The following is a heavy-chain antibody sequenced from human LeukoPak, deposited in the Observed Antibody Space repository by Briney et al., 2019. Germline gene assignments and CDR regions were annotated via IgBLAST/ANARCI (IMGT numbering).Heavy chain of an antibody. CDR2: IKSFGSST. V-gene: IGHV3-74*01. D-gene: IGHD3-10*01. CDR3: AREVYYGSGNWFDR. CDR1: GFTFSSYW. J-gene: IGHJ5*02. Sequence: GGSLRLSCSASGFTFSSYWMHWVRQVTGRGLVWVSRIKSFGSSTSYAGSVKGRFTISRDNVKNMAYLHMNSLRVEDTAVYYCAREVYYGSGNWFDRWGQGTLVTVSS.